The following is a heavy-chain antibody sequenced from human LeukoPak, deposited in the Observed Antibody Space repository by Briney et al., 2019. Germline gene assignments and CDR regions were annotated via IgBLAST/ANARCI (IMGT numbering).Heavy chain of an antibody. J-gene: IGHJ6*03. CDR1: GGSISNYF. D-gene: IGHD3-3*01. CDR3: ARAGTDKFGVVTRDFYYYMDV. Sequence: PSETLSLTCTVSGGSISNYFWTWIRQPPGKGLEWIGYIYNTGSTHYNPSLRSRVTISIDTSKKQFSVRLSSVTAADTAVYYCARAGTDKFGVVTRDFYYYMDVWGKGTTVTVSS. CDR2: IYNTGST. V-gene: IGHV4-59*01.